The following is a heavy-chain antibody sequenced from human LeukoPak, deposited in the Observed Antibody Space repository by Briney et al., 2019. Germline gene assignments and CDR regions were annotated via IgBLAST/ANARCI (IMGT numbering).Heavy chain of an antibody. CDR1: GGSISSYY. V-gene: IGHV4-4*07. CDR2: IYTSGST. CDR3: ARAKANWGSVSWFDP. D-gene: IGHD7-27*01. Sequence: SETLSLTCTVSGGSISSYYWSWIRQPAGKGLEWIGRIYTSGSTNYNPSLKSRVTMSVDTSKNQFSLKLSSVTAADMAVYYCARAKANWGSVSWFDPWGQGNLVTVSS. J-gene: IGHJ5*02.